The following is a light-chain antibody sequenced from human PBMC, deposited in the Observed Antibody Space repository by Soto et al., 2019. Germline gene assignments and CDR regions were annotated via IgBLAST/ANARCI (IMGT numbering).Light chain of an antibody. CDR3: QQRSNWPPGLT. Sequence: VLAQSPAPLSLSPGERATLSCMASQSVSSYLAWYQQKPGQAPRLLIYDASNRATGIPARFSGSGSGTDYTLTISSLEPEDFAVYFCQQRSNWPPGLTFGGGTKV. CDR2: DAS. V-gene: IGKV3-11*01. J-gene: IGKJ4*01. CDR1: QSVSSY.